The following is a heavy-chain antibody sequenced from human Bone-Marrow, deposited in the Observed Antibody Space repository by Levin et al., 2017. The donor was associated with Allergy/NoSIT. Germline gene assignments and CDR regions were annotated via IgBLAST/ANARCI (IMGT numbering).Heavy chain of an antibody. D-gene: IGHD2-2*01. J-gene: IGHJ2*01. CDR1: GFTFSSYS. CDR3: AAPFFYCSSTSCYQEWYFDL. V-gene: IGHV3-21*01. Sequence: PSQTLSLTCAASGFTFSSYSLNWVRQAPGKGLEWVSSISSSSSYIYYADSVKGRFTISRDNAKNSLYLQMNSLRAEDTAVYYCAAPFFYCSSTSCYQEWYFDLWGRGTLVTVSS. CDR2: ISSSSSYI.